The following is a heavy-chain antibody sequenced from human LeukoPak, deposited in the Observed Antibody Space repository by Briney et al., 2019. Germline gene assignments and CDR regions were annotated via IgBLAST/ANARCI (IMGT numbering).Heavy chain of an antibody. CDR2: IYYSGST. Sequence: PSQTLSLTCTVSGGSISSGDYCWSWIRQPPGKGLEWIGYIYYSGSTYYNPSLKSRVTISVDTSKNQFSLKLSSVTAADTAVYYCARGLGYCSSNSCRYYFDYWGQGTLVTVSS. CDR3: ARGLGYCSSNSCRYYFDY. J-gene: IGHJ4*02. D-gene: IGHD2-2*01. CDR1: GGSISSGDYC. V-gene: IGHV4-30-4*08.